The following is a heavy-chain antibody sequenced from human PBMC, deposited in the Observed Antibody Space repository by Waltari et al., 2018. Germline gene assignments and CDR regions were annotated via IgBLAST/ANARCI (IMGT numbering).Heavy chain of an antibody. Sequence: QVQLQQWGAGLLKPSETLSLTCAVYGGSFSGYYWSWIRQPPGKGLEWIGEINHSGSTNYNPSLKSRVTISVDTSKNQFSLKLSSVTAADTAVYYCATDVIVVVGAFDIWGQGTMVTVSS. CDR3: ATDVIVVVGAFDI. CDR2: INHSGST. J-gene: IGHJ3*02. CDR1: GGSFSGYY. V-gene: IGHV4-34*01. D-gene: IGHD3-22*01.